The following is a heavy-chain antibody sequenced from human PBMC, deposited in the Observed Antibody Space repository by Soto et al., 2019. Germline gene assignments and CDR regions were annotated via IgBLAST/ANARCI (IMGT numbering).Heavy chain of an antibody. Sequence: SVKVSCKASGGTFSSYTISWVRQAPGQGLEWTGRIIPILGIENYAQKFQGRVTITAYKSTCTAYMELSSLRSEDMVVYYCARDCTNGVCYDTSWFDPWGQGTLVTVSS. CDR3: ARDCTNGVCYDTSWFDP. D-gene: IGHD2-8*01. CDR2: IIPILGIE. V-gene: IGHV1-69*04. CDR1: GGTFSSYT. J-gene: IGHJ5*02.